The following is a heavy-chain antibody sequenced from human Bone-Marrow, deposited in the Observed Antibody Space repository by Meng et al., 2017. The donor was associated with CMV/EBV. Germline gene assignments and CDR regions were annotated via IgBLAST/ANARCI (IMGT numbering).Heavy chain of an antibody. J-gene: IGHJ4*02. CDR1: GYTFTSYG. V-gene: IGHV1-18*01. CDR3: ARGWTTVVTGPYDDY. Sequence: ASVKVSCKASGYTFTSYGISWVRQAPGQGLEWMGWISAYNGNTNYAQKFQGRVTMTRNTSISTAYMELSSLRSEDTAVYYCARGWTTVVTGPYDDYWGQGTRVTGSS. D-gene: IGHD4-23*01. CDR2: ISAYNGNT.